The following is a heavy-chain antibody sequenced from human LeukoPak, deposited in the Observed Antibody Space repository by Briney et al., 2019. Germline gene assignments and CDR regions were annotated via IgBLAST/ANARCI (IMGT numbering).Heavy chain of an antibody. CDR3: TTDPNPYYYDSSGYYPFDY. D-gene: IGHD3-22*01. J-gene: IGHJ4*02. Sequence: PGGSLRLSCAAPGFTFSNAWMSWVRQAPGKGLEWVGRIKSKTDGGTTDYAAPVKGRFTISRDDSKNTLYLQMNSLKTEDTAVYYCTTDPNPYYYDSSGYYPFDYWGQGTLVTVSS. V-gene: IGHV3-15*01. CDR2: IKSKTDGGTT. CDR1: GFTFSNAW.